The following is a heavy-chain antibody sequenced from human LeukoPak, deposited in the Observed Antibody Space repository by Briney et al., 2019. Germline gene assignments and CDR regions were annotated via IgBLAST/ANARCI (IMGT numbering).Heavy chain of an antibody. CDR2: INSDGSST. CDR1: GFTFSSYW. Sequence: PGGSLRLSCAASGFTFSSYWMHWVRQAPGKGLVWVSRINSDGSSTSYADSVKGRFTISGDNAKNTLYLQMNSLRAEDTAVYYCASSGLLWFGELSYFDYWGQGTLVTVSS. J-gene: IGHJ4*02. V-gene: IGHV3-74*01. D-gene: IGHD3-10*01. CDR3: ASSGLLWFGELSYFDY.